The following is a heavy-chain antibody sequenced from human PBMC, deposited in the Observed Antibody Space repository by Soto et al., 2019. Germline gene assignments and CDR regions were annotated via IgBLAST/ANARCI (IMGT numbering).Heavy chain of an antibody. V-gene: IGHV3-30*03. CDR2: ISYDGSNK. D-gene: IGHD6-19*01. Sequence: GGSLRLSCSASGFTFSSYGMHWVRQAPGKGLEWVAVISYDGSNKYYADSVKGRFTISRDNSKNTLYLQMNSLRAEDTAVYYCAIAVAGTGYYGMDVWGQGTKVTVYS. CDR3: AIAVAGTGYYGMDV. CDR1: GFTFSSYG. J-gene: IGHJ6*02.